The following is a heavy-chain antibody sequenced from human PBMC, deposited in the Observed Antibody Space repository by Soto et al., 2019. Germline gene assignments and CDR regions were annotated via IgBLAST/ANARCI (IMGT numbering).Heavy chain of an antibody. D-gene: IGHD6-6*01. CDR3: ARGGYSSSSPSDD. V-gene: IGHV1-2*02. CDR2: VNPNTGGT. J-gene: IGHJ4*02. Sequence: ASVKVSCKASGYTFTGSYMHWVRQAPGQGLEWMGWVNPNTGGTKYAQIFQGRVTMTRDTSISTAYIELSRLSSDDTAVFYCARGGYSSSSPSDDWGQGTLVTVSS. CDR1: GYTFTGSY.